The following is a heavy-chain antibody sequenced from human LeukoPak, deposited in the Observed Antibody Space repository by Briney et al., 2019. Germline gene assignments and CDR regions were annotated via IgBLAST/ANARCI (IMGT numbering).Heavy chain of an antibody. CDR1: GGSISSSSYY. CDR2: IYYSGST. Sequence: SETLSLTCTVSGGSISSSSYYWGWIRQPPGKGLEWIGSIYYSGSTYYNPSLKSRVTISVDTSKNQFSLKLSSVTAADTAVYYCARVGFGESNGDYWGQGTLVTVSS. J-gene: IGHJ4*02. V-gene: IGHV4-39*07. CDR3: ARVGFGESNGDY. D-gene: IGHD3-10*01.